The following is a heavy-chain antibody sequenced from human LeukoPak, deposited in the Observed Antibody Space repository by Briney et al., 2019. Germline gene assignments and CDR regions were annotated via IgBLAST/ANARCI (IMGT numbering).Heavy chain of an antibody. Sequence: PGRSLRLSCAASGFTFSSYAMSWVRQAPGKGLEWVSAISGSGGSTYYADSVKGRFTISRDNSKNTLYLQMNSLRAEDTAVYYCAKDPRPTMTTVVADYFDYWGQGTLVTVSS. CDR2: ISGSGGST. CDR3: AKDPRPTMTTVVADYFDY. D-gene: IGHD4-23*01. V-gene: IGHV3-23*01. CDR1: GFTFSSYA. J-gene: IGHJ4*02.